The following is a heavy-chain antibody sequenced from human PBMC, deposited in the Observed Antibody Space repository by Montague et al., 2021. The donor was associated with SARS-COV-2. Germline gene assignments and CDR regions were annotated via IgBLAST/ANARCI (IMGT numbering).Heavy chain of an antibody. Sequence: SETLSLTCTVSGGSISSSSYYWGWIRQPPGKGLEWIGSIYDSGSTYYNPSLKSRVTISEDTSKNQFSLKLISVTAADTAVYYCASQRRGGLVSTPSFFDYWGQGTLVTVSS. CDR1: GGSISSSSYY. J-gene: IGHJ4*02. CDR3: ASQRRGGLVSTPSFFDY. D-gene: IGHD6-19*01. CDR2: IYDSGST. V-gene: IGHV4-39*01.